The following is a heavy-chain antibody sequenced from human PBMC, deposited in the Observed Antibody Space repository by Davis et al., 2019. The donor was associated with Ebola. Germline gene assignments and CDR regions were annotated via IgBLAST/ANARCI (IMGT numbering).Heavy chain of an antibody. CDR2: INHIGST. Sequence: SETLSLTCAVYGGSFSGYYWSWIRQPPGKGLEWIGEINHIGSTNYNPSLKSRVTISVDTSKNQFSLKLSSVPAADTAVYYCARGGGREDYFDYWGQGTLVTVSS. D-gene: IGHD1-26*01. CDR1: GGSFSGYY. CDR3: ARGGGREDYFDY. J-gene: IGHJ4*02. V-gene: IGHV4-34*01.